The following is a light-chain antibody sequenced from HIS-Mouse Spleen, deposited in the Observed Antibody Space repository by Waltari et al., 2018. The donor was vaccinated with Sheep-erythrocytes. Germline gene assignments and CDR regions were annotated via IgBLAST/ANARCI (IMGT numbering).Light chain of an antibody. CDR3: CSYAGSYTFWV. CDR1: SSDVGGYYY. CDR2: DVS. J-gene: IGLJ3*02. V-gene: IGLV2-11*01. Sequence: QSALTQPRSVSGSPGPSVTISCPGTSSDVGGYYYVPWYQHHPRKAPKLMIYDVSKRPSGVPDRFSGSKSGNTASLTISGLQAEDEADYYCCSYAGSYTFWVFGGGTRLTVL.